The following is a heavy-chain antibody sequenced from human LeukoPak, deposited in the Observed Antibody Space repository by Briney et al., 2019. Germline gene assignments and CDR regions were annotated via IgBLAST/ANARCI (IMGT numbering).Heavy chain of an antibody. CDR1: GYSFPSYC. CDR3: GMSGDRVPLQDDVFDV. CDR2: IYPGDSGP. D-gene: IGHD1-26*01. V-gene: IGHV5-51*01. J-gene: IGHJ3*01. Sequence: GEFLKISCKVSGYSFPSYCIGWVRQMPGKGLEWMGIIYPGDSGPTYSPSFQGQVTISVDKSINTAYLQWSSLQASDTAMYYCGMSGDRVPLQDDVFDVWGQGTMVTVST.